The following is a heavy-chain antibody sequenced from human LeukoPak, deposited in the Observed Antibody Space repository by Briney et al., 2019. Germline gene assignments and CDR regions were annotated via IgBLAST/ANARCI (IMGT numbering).Heavy chain of an antibody. V-gene: IGHV4-59*01. Sequence: PSETLSLTCTVSGGSISSYYWSWIRQPPGKGLEWIGYIYNGGSTNYNPSLKSRVTTSVDTSKNQFSLKVIYVTAADTAVYYCARDRIRYCSVGSCYSSYAMDVWGKGTTVTVSS. CDR2: IYNGGST. CDR3: ARDRIRYCSVGSCYSSYAMDV. D-gene: IGHD2-15*01. CDR1: GGSISSYY. J-gene: IGHJ6*04.